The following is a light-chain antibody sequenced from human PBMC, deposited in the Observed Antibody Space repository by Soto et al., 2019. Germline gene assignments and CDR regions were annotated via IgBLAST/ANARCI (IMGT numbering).Light chain of an antibody. Sequence: EIMMTQSPGTLSLSPGERATLSCRASQSVSSSYLAWYQQKPGQAPRLLIYGASSSATGIADRFSGSGSGKDFTLTISRLEPEDFAVYYCQQYGSSWTFGQGTKVDIK. CDR3: QQYGSSWT. CDR2: GAS. V-gene: IGKV3-20*01. CDR1: QSVSSSY. J-gene: IGKJ1*01.